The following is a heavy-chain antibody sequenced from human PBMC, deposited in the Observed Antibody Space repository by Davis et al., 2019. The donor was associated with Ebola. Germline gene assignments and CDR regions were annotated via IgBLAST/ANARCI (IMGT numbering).Heavy chain of an antibody. CDR2: INSDGRTT. Sequence: HTGGSLRLSCAASEFTFSSYWMHWVRQAPGKGLVWVSRINSDGRTTAYADSVQGRFTISRDNAKNTLYLQMNDLRAEDTAVYYCAREGRVFGCDYWGQGALVTVSS. CDR3: AREGRVFGCDY. J-gene: IGHJ4*02. D-gene: IGHD3-3*01. CDR1: EFTFSSYW. V-gene: IGHV3-74*01.